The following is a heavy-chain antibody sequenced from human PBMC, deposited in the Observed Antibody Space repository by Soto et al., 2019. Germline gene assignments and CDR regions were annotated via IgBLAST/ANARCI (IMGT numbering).Heavy chain of an antibody. V-gene: IGHV1-2*02. CDR3: AKGGAIVAAGTRVYLYNAMDV. J-gene: IGHJ6*02. D-gene: IGHD1-26*01. CDR2: INPNSGDT. CDR1: GYTFTGYY. Sequence: ASVKVSCKASGYTFTGYYVHWVRQAPGQGLEWMGWINPNSGDTYLAQRFQGRVTMNRDTSIGTAYMELRGLTSDDTAEYYCAKGGAIVAAGTRVYLYNAMDVWGQGTTVTSP.